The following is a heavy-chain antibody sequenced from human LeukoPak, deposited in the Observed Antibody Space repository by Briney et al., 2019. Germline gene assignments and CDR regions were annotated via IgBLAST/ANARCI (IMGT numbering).Heavy chain of an antibody. V-gene: IGHV4-30-4*07. CDR2: IYYSGST. J-gene: IGHJ3*02. CDR1: GGSISSGGYS. Sequence: SETLSLTCAVSGGSISSGGYSWSWIRQPPGKGLEWIGYIYYSGSTYYNPSLKSRVTISVDTSKNQFSLKLSSVTAADTAVYYCARFADPDYYGSGYAFDIWGQGTMVTVSS. D-gene: IGHD3-10*01. CDR3: ARFADPDYYGSGYAFDI.